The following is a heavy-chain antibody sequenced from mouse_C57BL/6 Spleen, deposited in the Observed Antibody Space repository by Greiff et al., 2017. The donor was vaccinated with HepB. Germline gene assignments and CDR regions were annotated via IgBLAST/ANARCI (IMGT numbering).Heavy chain of an antibody. CDR1: GFTFSSYA. Sequence: EVQLVESGGGLVKPGGSLKLSCAASGFTFSSYAMSWVRQTPEKRLEWVATISDGGSYIYYPDNVKGRFTISRDNAKNNLYLQMSHLKSEDTAMYYCARGDYYGSSYLYWYFDVWGTGTTVTVSS. CDR2: ISDGGSYI. CDR3: ARGDYYGSSYLYWYFDV. D-gene: IGHD1-1*01. J-gene: IGHJ1*03. V-gene: IGHV5-4*01.